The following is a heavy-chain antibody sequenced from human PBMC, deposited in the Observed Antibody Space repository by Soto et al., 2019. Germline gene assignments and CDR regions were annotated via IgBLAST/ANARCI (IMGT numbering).Heavy chain of an antibody. D-gene: IGHD3-10*01. J-gene: IGHJ6*03. Sequence: TSETLSLTCTVSGGSISSGGYYWSWIRQHPGKGLEWIGYIYYSGSTYYNPSLKSRVTISVDTSKNQFSLKLSSVTAADTAVYYCARDSPRGFNYYYYMDVWGKGTTVTVSS. CDR2: IYYSGST. CDR1: GGSISSGGYY. CDR3: ARDSPRGFNYYYYMDV. V-gene: IGHV4-31*03.